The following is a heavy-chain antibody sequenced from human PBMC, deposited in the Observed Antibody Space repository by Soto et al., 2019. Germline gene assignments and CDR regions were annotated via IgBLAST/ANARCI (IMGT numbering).Heavy chain of an antibody. V-gene: IGHV2-5*02. D-gene: IGHD3-16*02. Sequence: QITLNESGPTLVTPTQTLTLTCSFSGFSLTATAVGVGWFRQSPGKALEWLAIIYWDDDKRYRPSLESRLTTSKTASKNQVVLTMSVMEPPDTATSYSAHRGAYSAWSYLSSLDPWGQGILVTASS. CDR3: AHRGAYSAWSYLSSLDP. J-gene: IGHJ5*02. CDR1: GFSLTATAVG. CDR2: IYWDDDK.